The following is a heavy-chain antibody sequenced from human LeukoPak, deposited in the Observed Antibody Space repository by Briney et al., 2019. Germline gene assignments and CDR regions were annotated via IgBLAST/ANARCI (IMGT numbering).Heavy chain of an antibody. CDR2: ISSSGTYI. CDR3: ARGYSSGWYNFDY. V-gene: IGHV3-21*01. Sequence: PGGSLRLSCAASGFTFSSYGMNWVRQAPGKGLEWVSSISSSGTYIYFADSVKGRFTISRDNAKNSLYLQMNSLRAEDTAVYYCARGYSSGWYNFDYWGQGTLVTVSS. D-gene: IGHD6-19*01. CDR1: GFTFSSYG. J-gene: IGHJ4*02.